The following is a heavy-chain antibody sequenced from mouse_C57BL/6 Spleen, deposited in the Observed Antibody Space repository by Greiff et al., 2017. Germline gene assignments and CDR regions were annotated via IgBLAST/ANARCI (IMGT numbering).Heavy chain of an antibody. J-gene: IGHJ1*03. V-gene: IGHV1-81*01. D-gene: IGHD1-1*01. CDR2: IYPRSGNT. CDR3: ARYYYGSSYWYFDV. Sequence: QVQLKESGAELARPGASVKLSCKASGYTFTSYGISWVKQRTGQGLEWIGEIYPRSGNTYYNEKFKGKATLTADKSSSTAYMELRGLTSEDSAVYFCARYYYGSSYWYFDVWGTGTTVTVSS. CDR1: GYTFTSYG.